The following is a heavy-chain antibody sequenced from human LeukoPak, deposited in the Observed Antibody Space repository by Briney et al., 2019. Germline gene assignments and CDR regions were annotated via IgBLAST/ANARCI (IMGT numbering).Heavy chain of an antibody. J-gene: IGHJ4*02. D-gene: IGHD4-17*01. V-gene: IGHV1-46*01. Sequence: ASVKVSCKASGYTFTSYYMHWVRQAPGQGLEWMGVIIPSGGSTIYAQKFQGRVTMTRDTSTSTVYMELSSVTAADTAVYYCARAPSGDYVAYWGQGTLVTVSS. CDR2: IIPSGGST. CDR3: ARAPSGDYVAY. CDR1: GYTFTSYY.